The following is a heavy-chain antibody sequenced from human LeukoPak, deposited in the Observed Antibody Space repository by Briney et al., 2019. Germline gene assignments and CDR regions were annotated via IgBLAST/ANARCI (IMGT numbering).Heavy chain of an antibody. CDR3: ASLRESGSYYNWFDP. Sequence: ASVKVSCKVSGYTLTELSMHWVRQAPGKGLEWMGGFDPEDGETIYAQKFQGRVTMTEDTSTDTAHMELSSLRSEDTAVYYCASLRESGSYYNWFDPWGQGTLVTVSS. CDR1: GYTLTELS. V-gene: IGHV1-24*01. CDR2: FDPEDGET. D-gene: IGHD1-26*01. J-gene: IGHJ5*02.